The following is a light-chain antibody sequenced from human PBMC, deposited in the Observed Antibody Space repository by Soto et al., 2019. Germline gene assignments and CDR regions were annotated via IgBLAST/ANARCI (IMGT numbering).Light chain of an antibody. V-gene: IGLV1-40*01. CDR2: DNN. Sequence: QSVLTQPPSVSGAPGQRVTISCTGSSSSLGAGHAVHWYQQLPGKAPKLLIFDNNHRPSGVPERFAGSKSGASASLAITGLQPEDEGDLYCQSYANGLNGRVFGGGTKLTVL. CDR1: SSSLGAGHA. J-gene: IGLJ3*02. CDR3: QSYANGLNGRV.